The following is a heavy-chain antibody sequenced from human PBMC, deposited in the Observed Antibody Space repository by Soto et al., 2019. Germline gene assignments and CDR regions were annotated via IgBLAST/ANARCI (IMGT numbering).Heavy chain of an antibody. Sequence: GGSLRLPCAASGFTFSSYAMHWVRQAPGKGLEWVAVISYDGSNKYYADSVKGRFTISRDNSKNTLYLQMNSLRAEDTAVYYCASGRGELDAFDIWGQGTMVTVSS. J-gene: IGHJ3*02. V-gene: IGHV3-30-3*01. CDR1: GFTFSSYA. CDR2: ISYDGSNK. D-gene: IGHD1-26*01. CDR3: ASGRGELDAFDI.